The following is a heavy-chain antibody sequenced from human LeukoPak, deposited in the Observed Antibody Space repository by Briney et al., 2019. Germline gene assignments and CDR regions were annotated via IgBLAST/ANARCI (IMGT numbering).Heavy chain of an antibody. D-gene: IGHD2-15*01. CDR2: IYYSGST. Sequence: SQTLSLTCTVSGGSISSGGYYWSWIRQHPGKGQEWIGYIYYSGSTYYNPSLKSRVTISVDTSKNQFSLKLSSVTAADTAVYYCARDRVGYCSGGSCYLEFDPWGQGTLVTVSS. CDR1: GGSISSGGYY. J-gene: IGHJ5*02. CDR3: ARDRVGYCSGGSCYLEFDP. V-gene: IGHV4-31*03.